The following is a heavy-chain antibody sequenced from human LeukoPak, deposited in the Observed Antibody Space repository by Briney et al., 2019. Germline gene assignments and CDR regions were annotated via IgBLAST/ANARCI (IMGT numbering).Heavy chain of an antibody. CDR3: TRDPEYSDT. J-gene: IGHJ5*02. Sequence: GGSLRLSCAASGFTFSDYYINWIRQAPGRGLEWIAYIPGSGTSVYYADSVKGRFTVSRDNAANSVFLQMDSLRVDDSAVYFCTRDPEYSDTSGQGTLVTVSS. V-gene: IGHV3-11*01. D-gene: IGHD1-14*01. CDR1: GFTFSDYY. CDR2: IPGSGTSV.